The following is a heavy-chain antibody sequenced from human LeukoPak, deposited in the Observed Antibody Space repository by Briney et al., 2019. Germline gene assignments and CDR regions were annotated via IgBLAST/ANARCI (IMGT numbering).Heavy chain of an antibody. CDR1: GFTFSSYA. V-gene: IGHV3-23*01. Sequence: GGSLRLSCAASGFTFSSYAMSWVRQAPGKGLEWVSSVSGSGGYTYYAGSVKGRFTISRGNSENTLYLQMNSLRAEDTAIYYCAKDRPNYYDSSGHYYRRDGDYWGQGTLVTVSS. J-gene: IGHJ4*02. CDR2: VSGSGGYT. CDR3: AKDRPNYYDSSGHYYRRDGDY. D-gene: IGHD3-22*01.